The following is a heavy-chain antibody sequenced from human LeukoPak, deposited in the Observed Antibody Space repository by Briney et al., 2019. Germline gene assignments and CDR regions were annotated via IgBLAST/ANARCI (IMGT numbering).Heavy chain of an antibody. J-gene: IGHJ3*02. CDR2: IIPILGIA. D-gene: IGHD5-24*01. V-gene: IGHV1-69*04. CDR1: GGTFSSYA. CDR3: ARGLSVEMATIDAFDI. Sequence: SVKVSCKASGGTFSSYAIGWVRQAPGQGLEWMGRIIPILGIANYAQKFQGRVTITADKSTSTAYMELSSLRSEDTAVYYCARGLSVEMATIDAFDIWGQGTMVTVSS.